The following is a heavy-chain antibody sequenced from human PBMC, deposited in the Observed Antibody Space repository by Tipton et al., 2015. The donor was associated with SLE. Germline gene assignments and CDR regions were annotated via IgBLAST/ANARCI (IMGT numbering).Heavy chain of an antibody. V-gene: IGHV4-38-2*01. CDR3: ARRSDGEYVRYFDV. J-gene: IGHJ2*01. Sequence: TLSLACSVSGYSISSGYWGWIRQPPGKDLEWIATLHHSGSTYYSPSLKSRVTISVDTSKNQFSLKLSSVTAADTAVYYCARRSDGEYVRYFDVWGPGTLVTVSS. CDR1: GYSISSGY. CDR2: LHHSGST. D-gene: IGHD4-17*01.